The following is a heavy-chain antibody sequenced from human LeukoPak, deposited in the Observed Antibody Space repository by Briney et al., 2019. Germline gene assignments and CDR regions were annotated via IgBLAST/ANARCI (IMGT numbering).Heavy chain of an antibody. J-gene: IGHJ3*02. CDR2: INYSGRT. CDR3: ARVVKTDGYKTLDAFDI. V-gene: IGHV4-39*07. Sequence: SETLSLTCTISDDSISSNRYFWAWIRRPPGKGLEWIASINYSGRTHYNPSLNSRLTISVDTAKRQFSLKLTSVTAADTALYYCARVVKTDGYKTLDAFDIWGQGTMVTVSS. CDR1: DDSISSNRYF. D-gene: IGHD5-24*01.